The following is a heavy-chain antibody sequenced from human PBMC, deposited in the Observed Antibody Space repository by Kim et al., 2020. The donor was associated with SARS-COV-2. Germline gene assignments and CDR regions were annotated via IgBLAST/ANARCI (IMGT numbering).Heavy chain of an antibody. J-gene: IGHJ4*02. CDR1: GGTFSSYA. D-gene: IGHD2-15*01. V-gene: IGHV1-69*13. CDR3: ARDTTSIGGGFDY. Sequence: SVKVSCKASGGTFSSYAISWVRQAPGQGLEWMGGIIPIFGTANYAQKFQGRVTITADESTSTAYMELSSLRSEDTAVYYCARDTTSIGGGFDYWGQGTLVTVSS. CDR2: IIPIFGTA.